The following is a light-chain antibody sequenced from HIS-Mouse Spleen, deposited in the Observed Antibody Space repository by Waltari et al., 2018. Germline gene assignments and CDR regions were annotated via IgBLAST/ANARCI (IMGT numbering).Light chain of an antibody. CDR3: SSYTSSSTQV. CDR2: EVS. J-gene: IGLJ3*02. Sequence: QSALTQPASVSGSPGQSITISCTRTSSDVGGYNYVSWYHQHPGKAPKLMIYEVSNRPSGVSNRFSGSKSGNTASLTISGLQAEDEADYYCSSYTSSSTQVFGGGTKLTVL. CDR1: SSDVGGYNY. V-gene: IGLV2-14*01.